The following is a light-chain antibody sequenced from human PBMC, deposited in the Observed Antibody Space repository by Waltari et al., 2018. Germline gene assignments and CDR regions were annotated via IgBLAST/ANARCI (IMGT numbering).Light chain of an antibody. CDR1: NSKRGSHF. V-gene: IGLV1-47*02. CDR2: SNN. J-gene: IGLJ3*02. CDR3: AACDDSLSGWV. Sequence: QSVLPHPPSPSESPCQTVNIPLLGSNSKRGSHFLSCYQQPPGTAPKLLIYSNNQRPSGVPDRFSGSNSGTSASLAISGLRSEDEADYYCAACDDSLSGWVFGGGTKLTVL.